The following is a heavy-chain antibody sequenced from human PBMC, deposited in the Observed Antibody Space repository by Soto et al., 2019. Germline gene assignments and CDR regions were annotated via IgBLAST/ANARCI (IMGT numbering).Heavy chain of an antibody. CDR3: ARGEPYGDFAY. CDR2: IYNNGNT. D-gene: IGHD4-17*01. CDR1: GGSISSGGYY. J-gene: IGHJ4*02. Sequence: QVQLQESGPRLVKPSQTLSLTCTVSGGSISSGGYYWSWIRQHPVKGLEWIGYIYNNGNTYYNPSLESRTTISRDTSKNPFSLKVTSVTAADTAVYYCARGEPYGDFAYWGQGTLVTVSS. V-gene: IGHV4-31*03.